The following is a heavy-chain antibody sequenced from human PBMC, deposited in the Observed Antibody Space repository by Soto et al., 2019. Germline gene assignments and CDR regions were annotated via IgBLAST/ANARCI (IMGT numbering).Heavy chain of an antibody. V-gene: IGHV3-74*01. CDR2: INSDGSST. CDR3: ARTYFDLYYYYGMDV. CDR1: GFTFSSYW. Sequence: GGSLRLSCAASGFTFSSYWMHWVRQAPGKGLVWVSRINSDGSSTSYADSVKGRFTISRDNAKNTLYLQMNSLRAEDTAVYYSARTYFDLYYYYGMDVWGQGTTVTVSS. J-gene: IGHJ6*02. D-gene: IGHD3-9*01.